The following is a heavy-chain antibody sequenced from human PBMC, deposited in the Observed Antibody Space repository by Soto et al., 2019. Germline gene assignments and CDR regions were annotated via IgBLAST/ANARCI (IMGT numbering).Heavy chain of an antibody. CDR3: AHIPRVRGVIHYYYYGMDV. J-gene: IGHJ6*02. Sequence: QITLKESGPTLVKPTQTLTLTCTFSGFSLRTSGVGLGWIRKPPGKALEWLALIYWDDDKRYSPSLKSRLTITIDTSKNHVVLTITNMDPVDTATYYCAHIPRVRGVIHYYYYGMDVWGQGTTVTVSS. CDR1: GFSLRTSGVG. CDR2: IYWDDDK. D-gene: IGHD3-10*01. V-gene: IGHV2-5*02.